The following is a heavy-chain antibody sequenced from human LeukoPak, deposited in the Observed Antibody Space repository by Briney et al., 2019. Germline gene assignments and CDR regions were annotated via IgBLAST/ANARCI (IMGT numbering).Heavy chain of an antibody. V-gene: IGHV4-30-4*08. CDR1: GDSISSGDYY. Sequence: SETLSLTCTVSGDSISSGDYYWSWIRQPPGKGLEWIGYIYYTGNTYYNPSLKSRVTISADTSKNQFSLKLTSVTAADTAVYYYTRVVLHSGSYYWLDPWGQGTLVTVSS. J-gene: IGHJ5*02. CDR2: IYYTGNT. CDR3: TRVVLHSGSYYWLDP. D-gene: IGHD1-26*01.